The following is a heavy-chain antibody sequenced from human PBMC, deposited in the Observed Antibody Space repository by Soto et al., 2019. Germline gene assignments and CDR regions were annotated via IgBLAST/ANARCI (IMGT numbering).Heavy chain of an antibody. D-gene: IGHD6-19*01. J-gene: IGHJ6*01. V-gene: IGHV3-30*18. CDR1: GFTFSSYG. CDR2: ISYDGSNK. CDR3: AKDLAVAGFFYYYYGMDV. Sequence: QVQLVESGGGVVQPGRSLRLSCAASGFTFSSYGMHWVRQAPGKGLEWVAVISYDGSNKYYADSVKGRFTISRDNSKNTLYLQMNSLRAEDTAVYYCAKDLAVAGFFYYYYGMDVW.